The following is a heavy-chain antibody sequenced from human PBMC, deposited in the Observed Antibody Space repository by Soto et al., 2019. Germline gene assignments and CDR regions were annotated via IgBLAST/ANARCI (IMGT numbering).Heavy chain of an antibody. J-gene: IGHJ5*02. CDR1: GFTFSSYA. CDR3: AKGGDYGSGLFDP. CDR2: ISGSGGST. Sequence: EVHLLESGGGLVQPGGSLRLSCAASGFTFSSYAMSWVRQAPGKGLESVSAISGSGGSTYYADSVKGRFTISRDNSKNTLYLQMNSLRAEDTAVYYCAKGGDYGSGLFDPWRQGTLVTVSS. V-gene: IGHV3-23*01. D-gene: IGHD3-10*01.